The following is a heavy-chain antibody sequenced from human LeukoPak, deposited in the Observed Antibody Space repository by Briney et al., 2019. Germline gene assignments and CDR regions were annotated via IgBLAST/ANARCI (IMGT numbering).Heavy chain of an antibody. Sequence: SETLSLTCTVSGGSISSSSYYWGWIRQPPRKGLEWIGSFYYSGSTYYNPSLKSRVTISVDTSKNQFSLKLSPVTATDTAVYYCARRRSGNSYVDYWGQGTLVTVSS. J-gene: IGHJ4*02. V-gene: IGHV4-39*01. CDR1: GGSISSSSYY. CDR2: FYYSGST. CDR3: ARRRSGNSYVDY. D-gene: IGHD5-18*01.